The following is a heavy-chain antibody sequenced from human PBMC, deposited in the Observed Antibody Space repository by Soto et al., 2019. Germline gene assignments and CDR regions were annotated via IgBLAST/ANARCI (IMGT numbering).Heavy chain of an antibody. D-gene: IGHD2-2*01. CDR2: ISKSDYT. Sequence: GGSLRLSCTVSGFAFNNYGINWVRQAPGKGLEWVSSISKSDYTYYSDSVKGRFTISRDNAKNSVSLQMNTLRVEDTAVYYCAREDSIIIPAVSDFWGQGTLVTVTS. J-gene: IGHJ4*02. CDR1: GFAFNNYG. CDR3: AREDSIIIPAVSDF. V-gene: IGHV3-21*01.